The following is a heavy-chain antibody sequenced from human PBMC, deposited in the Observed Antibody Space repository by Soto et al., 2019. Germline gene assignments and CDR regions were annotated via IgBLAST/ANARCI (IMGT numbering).Heavy chain of an antibody. J-gene: IGHJ4*02. Sequence: SETLSLTCTVSGGSISSGGYYWSWIRQHPGKGLEWIGYIYYSGSTYYRPSLKSRVTISVDTSKNQFSLKLSSATAADTAVYYCASLPSSGYGGKALVYFDYWGQGTLVTVSS. CDR2: IYYSGST. CDR1: GGSISSGGYY. D-gene: IGHD6-13*01. CDR3: ASLPSSGYGGKALVYFDY. V-gene: IGHV4-31*03.